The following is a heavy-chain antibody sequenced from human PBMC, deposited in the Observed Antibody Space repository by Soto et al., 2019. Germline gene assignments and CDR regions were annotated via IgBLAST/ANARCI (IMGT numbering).Heavy chain of an antibody. D-gene: IGHD3-10*01. J-gene: IGHJ4*02. Sequence: QVQLVQSGAEVQKPGSSVKVSCKASGDTFNFYTINWVRQAPGLGLEWMGRFNPILSMSNSALRFQGRVTLTADKSTSTAYMVLSSLRSDDTAVYYCATSFGSGYRAFDYWGQGVLVTVSS. CDR1: GDTFNFYT. CDR3: ATSFGSGYRAFDY. V-gene: IGHV1-69*02. CDR2: FNPILSMS.